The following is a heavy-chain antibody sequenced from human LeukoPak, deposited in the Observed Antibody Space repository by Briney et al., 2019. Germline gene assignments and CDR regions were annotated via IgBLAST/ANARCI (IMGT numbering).Heavy chain of an antibody. D-gene: IGHD3-22*01. CDR2: ISSSSSYI. J-gene: IGHJ4*02. Sequence: PGGSLRLSCAASGFTFSSYSMNWVRQAPGKGLEWVSSISSSSSYIYYADPVKGRFTISRDNAKNSLYLQMNSLRAEDTAVYYCASELAVYYYDSSGYYQGDYWGQGTLVTVSS. V-gene: IGHV3-21*01. CDR1: GFTFSSYS. CDR3: ASELAVYYYDSSGYYQGDY.